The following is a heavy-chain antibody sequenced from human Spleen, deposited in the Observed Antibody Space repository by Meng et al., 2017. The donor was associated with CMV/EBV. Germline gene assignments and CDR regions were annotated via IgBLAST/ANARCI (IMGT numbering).Heavy chain of an antibody. V-gene: IGHV1-18*01. Sequence: ASVKVSCKASGYTFTSYGISWVRQAPGQGPEWMGWISGYNGNSKYVQKFQGRVTMTTDISTSTVYMELRSLRSDDTAVYYCARDTYSSSPGSWYYYGMDVWGQGTTVTVSS. J-gene: IGHJ6*02. CDR3: ARDTYSSSPGSWYYYGMDV. CDR2: ISGYNGNS. D-gene: IGHD6-6*01. CDR1: GYTFTSYG.